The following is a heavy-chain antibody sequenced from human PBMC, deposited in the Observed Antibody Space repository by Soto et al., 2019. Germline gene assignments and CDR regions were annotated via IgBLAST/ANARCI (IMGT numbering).Heavy chain of an antibody. J-gene: IGHJ4*02. CDR1: GFTFSDYY. D-gene: IGHD6-19*01. CDR3: SRNPTLLSSGSHFDY. Sequence: SLTLSCAASGFTFSDYYMSWIPQAPGKGLEWDSYIIISSSYKNFAGSLKGCFTNSRDNAKNSMYLQMNKLRAEDTAVYYCSRNPTLLSSGSHFDYWGQGTLVTVSS. CDR2: IIISSSYK. V-gene: IGHV3-11*06.